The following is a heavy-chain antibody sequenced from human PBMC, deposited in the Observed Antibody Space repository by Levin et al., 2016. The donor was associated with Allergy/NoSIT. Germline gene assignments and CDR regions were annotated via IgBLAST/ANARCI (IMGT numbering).Heavy chain of an antibody. CDR2: IKQDGSEK. D-gene: IGHD3-10*01. Sequence: VRQAPGKGLEWVANIKQDGSEKYYVDSVKGRFTISRDNAKNSLYLQMNSLRAEDTAVYYCARVPLYGSGSYYLYYYGMDVWGQGTTVTVSS. CDR3: ARVPLYGSGSYYLYYYGMDV. J-gene: IGHJ6*02. V-gene: IGHV3-7*01.